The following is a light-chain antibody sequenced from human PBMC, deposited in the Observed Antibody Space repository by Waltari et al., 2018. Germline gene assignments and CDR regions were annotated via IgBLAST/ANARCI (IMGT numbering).Light chain of an antibody. V-gene: IGKV1-NL1*01. J-gene: IGKJ3*01. CDR1: QGISNS. CDR2: DAS. CDR3: QQYYSTPFT. Sequence: DIQMTQSPSSLSASVGDRVTITCRASQGISNSLAWYQQKPGKAPKVLLYDASSLESGVPPRFSGSGSGTDYTLTINSLQPEDFATYYCQQYYSTPFTFGPGTKVDIK.